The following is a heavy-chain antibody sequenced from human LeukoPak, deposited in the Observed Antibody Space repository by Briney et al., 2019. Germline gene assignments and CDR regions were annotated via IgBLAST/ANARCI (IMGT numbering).Heavy chain of an antibody. J-gene: IGHJ3*02. Sequence: PGGSLRLSCAASGFTFISYAMHWVRQAPGKGLEWVAVISYDGSNKYYADSVKGRFTISRDNSKNTLYLQMNSLRAEDTAVYYCARALDYGDAFDIWGQGTMVTVSS. V-gene: IGHV3-30*04. CDR2: ISYDGSNK. CDR3: ARALDYGDAFDI. CDR1: GFTFISYA. D-gene: IGHD4-17*01.